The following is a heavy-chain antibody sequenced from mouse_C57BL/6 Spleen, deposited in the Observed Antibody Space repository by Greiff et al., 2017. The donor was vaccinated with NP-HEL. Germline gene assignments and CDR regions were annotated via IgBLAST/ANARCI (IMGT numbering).Heavy chain of an antibody. CDR2: IDPENGDT. CDR3: TTDDL. D-gene: IGHD2-3*01. Sequence: EVKVVESGAELVRPGASVKLSCTASGFNIKDDYMHWVKQRPEQGLEWIGWIDPENGDTEYASKFQGKATITADTSSNTAYMQLTSMNSVDTAVCYCTTDDLWGQGTTLTVSS. V-gene: IGHV14-4*01. J-gene: IGHJ2*01. CDR1: GFNIKDDY.